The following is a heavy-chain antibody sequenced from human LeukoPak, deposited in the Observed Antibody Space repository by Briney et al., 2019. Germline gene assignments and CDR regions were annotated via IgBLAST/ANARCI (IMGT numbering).Heavy chain of an antibody. J-gene: IGHJ4*02. CDR1: GFTFSDYY. CDR2: ISNSGNTI. V-gene: IGHV3-11*01. Sequence: GGSLRLSCAASGFTFSDYYMSCIRQAPGKALEWVSYISNSGNTIYYADSVKGRFTISRDNAKNSLYLQMNSLRAEDTAVYYCARDPVGATAWFDYWGQGTLVTVSS. CDR3: ARDPVGATAWFDY. D-gene: IGHD1-26*01.